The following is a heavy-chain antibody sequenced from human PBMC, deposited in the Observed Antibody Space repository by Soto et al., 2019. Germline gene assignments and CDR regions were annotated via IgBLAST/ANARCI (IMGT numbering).Heavy chain of an antibody. J-gene: IGHJ4*02. CDR1: GGTFSSYT. V-gene: IGHV1-2*04. CDR2: INPNTGGT. D-gene: IGHD3-22*01. Sequence: ASVKVSCKASGGTFSSYTSSWVRQAPGQGLEWMGWINPNTGGTNYAQKFQAWVTMTRDTSISTAYMELSRLRSDDTAVYYCARGRQDYYDSSGYYYDYWGQGALVTVSS. CDR3: ARGRQDYYDSSGYYYDY.